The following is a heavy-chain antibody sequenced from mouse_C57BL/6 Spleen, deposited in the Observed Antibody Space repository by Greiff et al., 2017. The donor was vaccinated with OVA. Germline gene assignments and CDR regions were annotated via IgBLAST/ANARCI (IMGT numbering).Heavy chain of an antibody. Sequence: VKLQQPGAELVKPGASVKMSCKASGYTFTSYWITWVKQRPGQGLEWIGDIYPGSGSTNYNEKFKSKATLTVDTSSSTAYMQLSSLTSEDSAVYYCARGTFYGSSYGRFAYWGQGTLVTVSA. D-gene: IGHD1-1*01. CDR2: IYPGSGST. V-gene: IGHV1-55*01. CDR1: GYTFTSYW. J-gene: IGHJ3*01. CDR3: ARGTFYGSSYGRFAY.